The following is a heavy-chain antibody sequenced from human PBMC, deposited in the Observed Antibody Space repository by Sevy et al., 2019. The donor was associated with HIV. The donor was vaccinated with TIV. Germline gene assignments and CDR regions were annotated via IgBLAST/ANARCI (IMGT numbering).Heavy chain of an antibody. CDR2: IWYDGTNK. CDR1: GFNFSIYG. D-gene: IGHD4-17*01. CDR3: VRGRDYGNFDF. Sequence: GGSQRLSCAASGFNFSIYGMHWVRQAPGKGLEWVALIWYDGTNKYYRDSVKGRFTISRDNSKNTLFLQMNSLRAEDTALYYCVRGRDYGNFDFWGQGTLVTVSS. J-gene: IGHJ4*02. V-gene: IGHV3-33*01.